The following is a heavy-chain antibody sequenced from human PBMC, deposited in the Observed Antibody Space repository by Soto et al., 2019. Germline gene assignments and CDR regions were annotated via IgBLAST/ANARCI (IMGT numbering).Heavy chain of an antibody. D-gene: IGHD3-3*01. CDR1: GYTFTRYY. CDR2: INPNSGGT. CDR3: ARGLRFLEGRYYYYGMDV. Sequence: GASMKVSCKASGYTFTRYYMHWVRQAPGQGLEWMGWINPNSGGTNYAQKFQGWVTMTRDTSISTAYMELSRLRSDDTAVYYCARGLRFLEGRYYYYGMDVWGQGTTVTVSS. V-gene: IGHV1-2*04. J-gene: IGHJ6*02.